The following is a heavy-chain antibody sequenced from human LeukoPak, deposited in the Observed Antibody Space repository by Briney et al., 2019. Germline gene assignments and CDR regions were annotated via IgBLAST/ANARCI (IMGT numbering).Heavy chain of an antibody. CDR3: ARAFTSTGYYYVEY. Sequence: GRSLRLSRAASGFTFSSFGMHWVRQAPGKGLEWVAVIWYDGNNKYYADSVKGRFTISRGNSKNTLYLQMNSLRAEDTAVYYCARAFTSTGYYYVEYWGQGTLVTVSS. J-gene: IGHJ4*02. V-gene: IGHV3-33*01. CDR2: IWYDGNNK. D-gene: IGHD3-22*01. CDR1: GFTFSSFG.